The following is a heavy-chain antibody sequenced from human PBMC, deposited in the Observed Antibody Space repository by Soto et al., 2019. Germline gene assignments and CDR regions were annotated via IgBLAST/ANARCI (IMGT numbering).Heavy chain of an antibody. CDR3: ARSWGFGEQNWFDP. Sequence: QVQLQESGPGLVKPSETLSLTCTVSGGSISSYYWSWIRQPAGKGLEWFGRIYTSGSTNYNPSLKSRVTMSVDTSKNQFSLKLSSVTAADTAVYYCARSWGFGEQNWFDPWGQGTLVTVSS. D-gene: IGHD3-10*01. CDR1: GGSISSYY. V-gene: IGHV4-4*07. J-gene: IGHJ5*02. CDR2: IYTSGST.